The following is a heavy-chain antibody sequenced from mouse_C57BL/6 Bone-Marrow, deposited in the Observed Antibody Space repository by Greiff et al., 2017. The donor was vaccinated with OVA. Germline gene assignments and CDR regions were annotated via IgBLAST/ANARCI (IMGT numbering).Heavy chain of an antibody. J-gene: IGHJ4*01. Sequence: QVQLKESGPGLVQPSQSLSITCTVSGFSLTSYGVHWVRQSPGKGLEWMGVIWRGGSTDYNAAFMSRLSITKDNSKSQVFFNMNSLQAADTAIYYCAKRGDYGYDGWYAMDYWGQGTSVTVSS. CDR3: AKRGDYGYDGWYAMDY. CDR1: GFSLTSYG. D-gene: IGHD2-2*01. V-gene: IGHV2-5*01. CDR2: IWRGGST.